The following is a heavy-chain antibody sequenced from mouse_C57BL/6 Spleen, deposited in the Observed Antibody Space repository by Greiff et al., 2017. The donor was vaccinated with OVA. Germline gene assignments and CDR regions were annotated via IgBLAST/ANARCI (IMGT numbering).Heavy chain of an antibody. CDR2: ISNLAYSI. D-gene: IGHD1-1*01. CDR3: ARIDYYCSSYEGYFDY. CDR1: GFTFSDYG. J-gene: IGHJ2*01. V-gene: IGHV5-15*01. Sequence: EVQGVESGGGLVQPGGSLKLSCAASGFTFSDYGMAWVRQAPRKGPEWVAFISNLAYSIYYADTVTGRFTISRENAKNTLYLEMSSLRSEDTAMYYCARIDYYCSSYEGYFDYWGQGTTLTVSS.